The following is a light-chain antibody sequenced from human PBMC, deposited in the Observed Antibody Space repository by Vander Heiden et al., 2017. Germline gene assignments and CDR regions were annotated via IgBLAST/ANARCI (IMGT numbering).Light chain of an antibody. CDR2: AAS. Sequence: DIQMTQSPSSLSASVGDRVTITCRASQSISSYLNWYQQKPGKAPKLLIYAASSLQSGVPSRFSGSGSGTDFTLTISSLQPEDFASYYCQQIDSTPHLTFGGGTKVEIK. CDR1: QSISSY. CDR3: QQIDSTPHLT. J-gene: IGKJ4*01. V-gene: IGKV1-39*01.